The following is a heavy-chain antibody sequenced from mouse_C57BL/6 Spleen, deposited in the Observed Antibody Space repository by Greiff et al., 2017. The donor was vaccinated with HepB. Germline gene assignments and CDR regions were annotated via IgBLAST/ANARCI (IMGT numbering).Heavy chain of an antibody. Sequence: EVMLVESGGGLVKPGGSLKLSCAASGFNFSSYAMSWVRQTPEKRLEWVATISDGGSYTDYPDNVKGRFTISRDNAKNNLYLQMSHLKSEDTAMYYCARDLYYGSSYAWFAYWGQGTLVTVSA. D-gene: IGHD1-1*01. V-gene: IGHV5-4*01. CDR3: ARDLYYGSSYAWFAY. J-gene: IGHJ3*01. CDR1: GFNFSSYA. CDR2: ISDGGSYT.